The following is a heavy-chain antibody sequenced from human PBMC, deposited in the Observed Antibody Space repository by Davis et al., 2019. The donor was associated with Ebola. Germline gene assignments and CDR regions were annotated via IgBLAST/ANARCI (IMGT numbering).Heavy chain of an antibody. CDR1: GGSISSYY. CDR2: IYYSGST. D-gene: IGHD6-19*01. CDR3: ARVVAGFDY. V-gene: IGHV4-59*01. Sequence: MPSETLSLTCTVSGGSISSYYWSWIRQPPGKGLEWIGYIYYSGSTNYNPSLKSRVTISVDTSKNQFSLKLSSVTAADTAVYYCARVVAGFDYWGQGTLVTVSS. J-gene: IGHJ4*02.